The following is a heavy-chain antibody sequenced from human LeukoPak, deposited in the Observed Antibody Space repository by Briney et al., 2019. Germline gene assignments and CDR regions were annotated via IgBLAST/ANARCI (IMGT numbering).Heavy chain of an antibody. CDR1: GGSFSGYY. D-gene: IGHD5-18*01. V-gene: IGHV4-34*01. CDR2: INHSGST. CDR3: ARGDGIQLWYPYFFDY. J-gene: IGHJ4*02. Sequence: PSETLSLTCAVYGGSFSGYYWSWIRQPPGKGLEWIGEINHSGSTNYNPSLKSRVTISVDTSKNQFSLKLSSVTAADTAVYYCARGDGIQLWYPYFFDYWGQGTLVTVSS.